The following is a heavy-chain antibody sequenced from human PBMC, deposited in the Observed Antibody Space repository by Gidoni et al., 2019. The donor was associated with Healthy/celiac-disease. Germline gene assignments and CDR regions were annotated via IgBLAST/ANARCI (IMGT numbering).Heavy chain of an antibody. CDR1: CGSISSSNW. V-gene: IGHV4-4*02. CDR2: IYHSGST. Sequence: QVQLQESGPGLVKPSGTLSLTCAVSCGSISSSNWWSLVRQPPGKGLEYIGEIYHSGSTNYNPSLKSRVTMSVDRSKNQFSLKLSSVTAADTAVYYCARESNYYDSSGYPTGGYYGMDVWGQGTTVTVSS. J-gene: IGHJ6*02. CDR3: ARESNYYDSSGYPTGGYYGMDV. D-gene: IGHD3-22*01.